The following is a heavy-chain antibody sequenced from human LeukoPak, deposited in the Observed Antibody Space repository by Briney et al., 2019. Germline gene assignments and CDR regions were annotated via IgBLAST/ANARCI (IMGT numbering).Heavy chain of an antibody. V-gene: IGHV3-66*01. CDR2: IYSGGTT. CDR1: GFTVSSDY. Sequence: GGSLRLSCSASGFTVSSDYMSGVRQAPGKGLAWFSVIYSGGTTYYADSVQGRFTISRDNSKNTVYLQMNSLRVEDTAVYYCTRGGSVPATRSFDYWGQGTLVTVSS. D-gene: IGHD6-19*01. CDR3: TRGGSVPATRSFDY. J-gene: IGHJ4*02.